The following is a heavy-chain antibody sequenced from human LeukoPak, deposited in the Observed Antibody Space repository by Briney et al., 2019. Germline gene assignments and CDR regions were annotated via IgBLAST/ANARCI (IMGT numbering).Heavy chain of an antibody. V-gene: IGHV1-24*01. J-gene: IGHJ4*02. D-gene: IGHD6-19*01. Sequence: ASVKVSCKVSGYTLTELSMHWVRQAPGKGLEWMGGFDPEDGETIYAQKFQGRVTMTEHTSTDTAYMELSSLRSEDTAVYYCATPLGGWAIDYWGQGTLVTVSS. CDR2: FDPEDGET. CDR3: ATPLGGWAIDY. CDR1: GYTLTELS.